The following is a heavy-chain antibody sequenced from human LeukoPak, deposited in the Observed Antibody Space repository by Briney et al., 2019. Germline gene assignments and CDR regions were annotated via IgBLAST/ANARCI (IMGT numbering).Heavy chain of an antibody. CDR2: IKQDGSET. J-gene: IGHJ6*02. D-gene: IGHD1-1*01. CDR1: AFTFSRYW. Sequence: GGSLRLSCAASAFTFSRYWMSWVRQAPGKGLEWVANIKQDGSETYYVDSVKGRFTISRDNAKNPLHLQMNSLRAEDTAVYYCTRGRRRDPTGSSYYYGMDVWGQGTTVAVSS. V-gene: IGHV3-7*03. CDR3: TRGRRRDPTGSSYYYGMDV.